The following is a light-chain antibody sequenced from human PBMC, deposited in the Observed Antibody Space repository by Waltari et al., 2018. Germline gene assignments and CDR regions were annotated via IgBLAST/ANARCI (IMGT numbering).Light chain of an antibody. CDR1: ELGAQY. CDR2: QNT. Sequence: SYEVTQPPSVSVSPGQTASVTCSGDELGAQYASWYQQRPGQSPVVVIYQNTKRPSGIPERFSGSNSGNTATLTISGTQAMDEADYYCQAWDSTIAVFGGGTKLTVL. V-gene: IGLV3-1*01. J-gene: IGLJ2*01. CDR3: QAWDSTIAV.